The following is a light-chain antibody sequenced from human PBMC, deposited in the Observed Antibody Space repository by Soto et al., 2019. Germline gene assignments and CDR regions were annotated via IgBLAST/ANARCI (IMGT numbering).Light chain of an antibody. Sequence: QSVLTQPPSVSGAPGQRVTISCTGSSTNIGAGYDVQWYQQFPGIAPKLLISGSTNRRSGVPDRFSASKSGTSASLAISGLQSEDEGDYYCAPWDDSLNGYVFGPGTKVTVL. V-gene: IGLV1-40*01. CDR3: APWDDSLNGYV. CDR1: STNIGAGYD. J-gene: IGLJ1*01. CDR2: GST.